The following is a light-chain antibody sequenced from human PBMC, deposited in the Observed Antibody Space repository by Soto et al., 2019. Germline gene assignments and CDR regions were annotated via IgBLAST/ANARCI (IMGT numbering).Light chain of an antibody. CDR3: QQRSNWPRGST. CDR1: QSVSSY. Sequence: EIVLTQSPATLSLSPGERATLFCRASQSVSSYLAWYQQKPGQAPRLLIYDASNRATGIPARFSGSGSGTDFTLTISSLEPEDFAVYYCQQRSNWPRGSTFGQGTKLEIK. V-gene: IGKV3-11*01. CDR2: DAS. J-gene: IGKJ2*01.